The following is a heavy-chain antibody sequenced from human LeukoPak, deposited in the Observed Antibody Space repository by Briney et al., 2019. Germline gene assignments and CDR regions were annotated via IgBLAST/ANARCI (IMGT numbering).Heavy chain of an antibody. V-gene: IGHV4-61*02. CDR2: IYTSGST. CDR1: GGSISSGSYY. Sequence: SQTLSRTCTVSGGSISSGSYYWSWIRQPAGKGLEWIGRIYTSGSTNYNPPLKSRVTISVDTSKNQFSLKLSSVTAADTAVYYCARDSVYVYDFWSGYPTNWFDPWGQGTLVTVSS. CDR3: ARDSVYVYDFWSGYPTNWFDP. J-gene: IGHJ5*02. D-gene: IGHD3-3*01.